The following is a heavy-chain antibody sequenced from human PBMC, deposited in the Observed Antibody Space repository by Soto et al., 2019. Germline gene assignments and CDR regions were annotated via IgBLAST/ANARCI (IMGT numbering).Heavy chain of an antibody. CDR1: GFTVSSNY. J-gene: IGHJ6*02. CDR2: IYSGGST. V-gene: IGHV3-53*01. Sequence: EVQLVESGGGLIQPGGSLRLSCAASGFTVSSNYMSWVRQAPGKGLEWVSVIYSGGSTYYADSVKGRFTISRDNSKNTLYLQMNSLRAEDTAVYYCARDRYIVVVPAAHRAPWNYYYGMDVWCQGTTVTVSS. CDR3: ARDRYIVVVPAAHRAPWNYYYGMDV. D-gene: IGHD2-2*01.